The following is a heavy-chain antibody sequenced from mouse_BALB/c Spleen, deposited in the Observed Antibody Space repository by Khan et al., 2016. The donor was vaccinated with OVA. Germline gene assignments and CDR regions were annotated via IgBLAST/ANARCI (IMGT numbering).Heavy chain of an antibody. CDR3: ASLWLRRAWFAY. CDR1: GYTFTDYS. Sequence: LVESGPELKKPGETVKISCKASGYTFTDYSMHWVKQAPGKGLKWMGWINTETGEPTYADDFKGRFAFSLETSASTAYLQINNLKNEDTATYFCASLWLRRAWFAYWGQGTLVTVSA. CDR2: INTETGEP. D-gene: IGHD2-2*01. V-gene: IGHV9-2-1*01. J-gene: IGHJ3*01.